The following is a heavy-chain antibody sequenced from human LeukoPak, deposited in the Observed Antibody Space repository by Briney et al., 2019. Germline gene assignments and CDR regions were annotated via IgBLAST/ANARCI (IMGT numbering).Heavy chain of an antibody. V-gene: IGHV4-61*02. D-gene: IGHD6-6*01. CDR2: IYTSGST. CDR1: GGSISSGSYY. J-gene: IGHJ4*02. CDR3: AREDSSSWGPFDY. Sequence: SQTLSLTCTVSGGSISSGSYYWSWIRQPAGKGLEWIGRIYTSGSTDYNPSLKSRITMSIDTSKNHFSLKLSSVTAADTGVYFCAREDSSSWGPFDYWGQGTLVTVSS.